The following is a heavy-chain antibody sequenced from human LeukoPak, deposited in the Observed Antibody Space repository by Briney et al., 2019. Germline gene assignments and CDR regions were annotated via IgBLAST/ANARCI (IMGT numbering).Heavy chain of an antibody. V-gene: IGHV4-39*02. D-gene: IGHD2-2*01. CDR3: ARDSCSSTSCPGVY. CDR1: GGSISTISHY. Sequence: SETLSLTCTVSGGSISTISHYWGWLRQPPGKGLEWVGSIYYSGGTYYNPSLNSRVTISVDTSKNQFSLKLSSVTAADTAVYYCARDSCSSTSCPGVYWGQGTLVTVSS. J-gene: IGHJ4*02. CDR2: IYYSGGT.